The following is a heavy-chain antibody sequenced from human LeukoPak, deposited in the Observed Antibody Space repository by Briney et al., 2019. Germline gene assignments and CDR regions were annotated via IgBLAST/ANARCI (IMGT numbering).Heavy chain of an antibody. CDR3: ARGYSSSWIDY. Sequence: SETLSLTCTVSGGSISSYYWSWIRQPPGKGLEWIGYIYYSGITNYNPSLKSRVTISVDTSKNQFSLKLSSVTAADTAVYYCARGYSSSWIDYWGQGTLVTVSS. D-gene: IGHD6-13*01. V-gene: IGHV4-59*01. J-gene: IGHJ4*02. CDR1: GGSISSYY. CDR2: IYYSGIT.